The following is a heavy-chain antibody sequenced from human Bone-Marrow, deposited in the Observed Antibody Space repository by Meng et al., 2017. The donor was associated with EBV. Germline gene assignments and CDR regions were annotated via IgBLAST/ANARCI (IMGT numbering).Heavy chain of an antibody. Sequence: REGTGPERVKPWETLSLPCTVSGGSIRSSSYYWGWIRQPPGKGLEWIGSIYYSGSTYYNPSLKSRVTISVDTSKNQFSLKLSSVTAADTAVYYCARYYYDSSGRFFDYWGQGTLVTVSS. CDR3: ARYYYDSSGRFFDY. CDR1: GGSIRSSSYY. J-gene: IGHJ4*02. D-gene: IGHD3-22*01. CDR2: IYYSGST. V-gene: IGHV4-39*07.